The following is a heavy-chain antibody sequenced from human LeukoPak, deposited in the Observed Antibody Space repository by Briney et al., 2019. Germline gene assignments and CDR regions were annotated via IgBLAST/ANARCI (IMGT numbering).Heavy chain of an antibody. V-gene: IGHV4-34*01. CDR3: ARVTAVAANWFDP. Sequence: SETLSLTCAVYGGSFSGYYWSWIRQPPGKGLEWIGNIYHSGSTYYNPSLKSRVTISLDTSKNQFSLKLSSVTAADTAVYYCARVTAVAANWFDPWGQGTLVTVSS. D-gene: IGHD6-19*01. J-gene: IGHJ5*02. CDR2: IYHSGST. CDR1: GGSFSGYY.